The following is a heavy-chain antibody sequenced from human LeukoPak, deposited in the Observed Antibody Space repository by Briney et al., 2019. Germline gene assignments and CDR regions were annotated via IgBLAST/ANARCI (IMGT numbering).Heavy chain of an antibody. J-gene: IGHJ4*02. CDR2: ISSSSSYI. V-gene: IGHV3-21*01. D-gene: IGHD6-19*01. CDR3: ARDERNSSGWYGFDY. CDR1: GFTFSSYS. Sequence: GGSLRLSCAASGFTFSSYSMNWVRQAPGKGLEWVSSISSSSSYICYADSVKGRFTISRDNAKNSLYLQMNSLRAEDTAVYYCARDERNSSGWYGFDYWGQGTLVTVSS.